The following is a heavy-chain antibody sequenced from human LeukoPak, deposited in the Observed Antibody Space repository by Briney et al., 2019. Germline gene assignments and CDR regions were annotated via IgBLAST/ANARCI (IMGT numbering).Heavy chain of an antibody. CDR1: GGTFSSYA. V-gene: IGHV1-69*01. CDR2: IIPIFGTA. Sequence: SVKVSCKASGGTFSSYAISWVRQAPGQGLEWLGGIIPIFGTANYAQKFQGRVTITADESTSTAYMELSSLRSEDTAVYYCAGRIFGVSTRRFDYWGQGTLVTVSS. J-gene: IGHJ4*02. CDR3: AGRIFGVSTRRFDY. D-gene: IGHD3-3*02.